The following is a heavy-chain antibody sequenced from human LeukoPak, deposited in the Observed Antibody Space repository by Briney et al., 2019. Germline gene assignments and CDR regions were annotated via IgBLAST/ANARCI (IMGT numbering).Heavy chain of an antibody. CDR1: GGSISSGGYS. Sequence: SETLSLTCAVSGGSISSGGYSWSWIRQPPGKGLEWIGYIYHSGSTYYNPSLKSRVTISVDRSKNQFSLKLSSVTAADTAVYYCARDSDYDYVWGSYRSVYDYWGQGTLVTVSS. CDR2: IYHSGST. D-gene: IGHD3-16*02. CDR3: ARDSDYDYVWGSYRSVYDY. V-gene: IGHV4-30-2*01. J-gene: IGHJ4*02.